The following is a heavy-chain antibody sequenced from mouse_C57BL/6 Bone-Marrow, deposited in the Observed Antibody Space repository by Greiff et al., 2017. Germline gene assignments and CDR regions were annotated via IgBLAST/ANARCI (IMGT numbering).Heavy chain of an antibody. CDR1: GYSITSGYY. CDR3: AITTVDY. CDR2: ISYDGSN. J-gene: IGHJ2*01. D-gene: IGHD1-1*01. Sequence: EVKLQESGPGLVKPSQSLSLSCSVSGYSITSGYYWNWIRQFPGNILEWMGYISYDGSNNYNPALTKQISITRDTSKNQFFLRLNSVTTEDTATYYCAITTVDYWGQGTTLTVSS. V-gene: IGHV3-6*01.